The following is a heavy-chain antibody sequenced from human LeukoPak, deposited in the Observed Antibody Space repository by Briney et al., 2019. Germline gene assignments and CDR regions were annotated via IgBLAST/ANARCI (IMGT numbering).Heavy chain of an antibody. CDR1: GVSISSYY. J-gene: IGHJ5*02. CDR3: ARLYSSGWYDWFDP. Sequence: SETLSLTCTVSGVSISSYYWSWIRQPPGKGLEWIGYIYYSGSTNYNPSLKSRVTISVDTSKNQFSLKLSSVTAADTAVYYCARLYSSGWYDWFDPWGQGTLVTVSS. V-gene: IGHV4-59*08. D-gene: IGHD6-19*01. CDR2: IYYSGST.